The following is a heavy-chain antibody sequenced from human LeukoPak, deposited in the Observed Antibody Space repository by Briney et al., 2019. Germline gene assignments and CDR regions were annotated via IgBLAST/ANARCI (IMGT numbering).Heavy chain of an antibody. Sequence: GGSLRLSCAASGFTFSSYAMHWVRQAPGKGLEWVAVISYDGSNKYYADSVKGRFTISRDNSKNTLYLQMNSLRAEDTAVYYCAKDTQLWSFDYWGQGTLVIVSS. CDR3: AKDTQLWSFDY. D-gene: IGHD3-10*01. J-gene: IGHJ4*02. CDR1: GFTFSSYA. CDR2: ISYDGSNK. V-gene: IGHV3-30-3*01.